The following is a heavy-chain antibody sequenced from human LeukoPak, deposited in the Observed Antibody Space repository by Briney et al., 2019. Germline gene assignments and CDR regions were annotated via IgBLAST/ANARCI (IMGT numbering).Heavy chain of an antibody. D-gene: IGHD5-18*01. V-gene: IGHV1-18*01. CDR1: GYTFTTYG. Sequence: ASVKVSCKASGYTFTTYGISWVRQAPGRGLEWMGWISPYNGNTNYVQNLQGRVTMTTDTSTSTAYMELRSLRSDDTAVYYCVRDGEGDTYGLDYWGQGTLVTVSS. CDR3: VRDGEGDTYGLDY. J-gene: IGHJ4*02. CDR2: ISPYNGNT.